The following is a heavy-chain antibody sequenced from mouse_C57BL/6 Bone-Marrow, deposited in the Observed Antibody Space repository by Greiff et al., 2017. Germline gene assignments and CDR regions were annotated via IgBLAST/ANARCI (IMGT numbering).Heavy chain of an antibody. CDR3: ARNYYGNRYYFDY. V-gene: IGHV1-59*01. D-gene: IGHD2-1*01. CDR2: IDPSDSYT. CDR1: GYTFTSYW. J-gene: IGHJ2*01. Sequence: QVQLQQPGAELVRPGTSVKLSCKASGYTFTSYWMHWVKQRPGQGLGWIGVIDPSDSYTNYNQKFKGKATLTVDTSSSTAYMQLSSLTSEDSAVYYCARNYYGNRYYFDYWGQGTTLTVSS.